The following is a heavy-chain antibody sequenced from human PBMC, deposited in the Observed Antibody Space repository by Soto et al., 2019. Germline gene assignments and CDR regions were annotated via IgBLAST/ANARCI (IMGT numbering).Heavy chain of an antibody. D-gene: IGHD3-10*01. J-gene: IGHJ4*02. V-gene: IGHV3-23*01. CDR3: ASHNYYNSDRRSSPLDY. Sequence: EVHLLESGGGLVQPGGSLRLSCAASGCTLSNYAMSWVRQAPGKGLEWVSAISGSGDVTPYADSVKGRFTISRDNSKTTLYLQMNSLRAEDTAVYFCASHNYYNSDRRSSPLDYWGPGTLVTVSS. CDR2: ISGSGDVT. CDR1: GCTLSNYA.